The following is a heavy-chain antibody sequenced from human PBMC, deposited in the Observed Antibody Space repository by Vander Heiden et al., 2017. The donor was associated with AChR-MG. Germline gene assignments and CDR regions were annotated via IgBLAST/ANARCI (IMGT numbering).Heavy chain of an antibody. D-gene: IGHD6-19*01. CDR3: AKILTDTSGWENVDF. J-gene: IGHJ4*02. CDR1: GFPFRAHA. Sequence: QVQLVESGGGVVRPGRPLRLSCAASGFPFRAHAMHWVRQAPGKGLEWVASISNDGENKNYAESVKGRFYISRDNSKRSLSLLVNSLRSQDTAMYFCAKILTDTSGWENVDFWGQGTLVTVSS. V-gene: IGHV3-30*18. CDR2: ISNDGENK.